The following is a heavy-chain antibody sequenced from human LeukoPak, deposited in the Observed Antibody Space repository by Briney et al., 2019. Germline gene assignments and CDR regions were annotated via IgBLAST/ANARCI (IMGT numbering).Heavy chain of an antibody. CDR1: GGSISGSSYY. D-gene: IGHD6-13*01. J-gene: IGHJ1*01. CDR2: IYYSGST. V-gene: IGHV4-31*03. Sequence: TSETLSLTCTVSGGSISGSSYYWSWIRQHPGKGLEWIGYIYYSGSTYYNPSLKSRVTISVDTSKNQFSLKLSSVTAADTAVYYCARDSSSWYGYFQHWGQGTLVTVSS. CDR3: ARDSSSWYGYFQH.